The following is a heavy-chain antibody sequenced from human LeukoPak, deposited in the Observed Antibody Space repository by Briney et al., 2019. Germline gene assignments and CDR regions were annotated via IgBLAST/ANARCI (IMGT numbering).Heavy chain of an antibody. D-gene: IGHD3-10*01. J-gene: IGHJ4*02. Sequence: PGRSLRLSCAASGFTFDDYAMHWVRQAPGKGLEWVSGISWNSGSIGYADSAKGRLTISRDNAKNSLYLQMNGLRAEDTALYYCAKDSLWEYYGSGSLDYWGQGTLVTVSS. CDR3: AKDSLWEYYGSGSLDY. V-gene: IGHV3-9*01. CDR1: GFTFDDYA. CDR2: ISWNSGSI.